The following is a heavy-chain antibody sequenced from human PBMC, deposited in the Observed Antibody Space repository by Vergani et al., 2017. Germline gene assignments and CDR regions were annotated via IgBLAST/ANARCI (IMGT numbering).Heavy chain of an antibody. J-gene: IGHJ6*02. V-gene: IGHV4-59*01. CDR3: ARRAPIAARTGYYYSGMDV. Sequence: QVQLQESGPGLVKPSETLSLTCTVSGGSISSYYWSWIRQPPGKGLEWSGYIYYSGSTNYNPSLKSRVTISVDTSKNQFSLKLSSVTAADTAVDFCARRAPIAARTGYYYSGMDVWGQGTTVTVSS. CDR2: IYYSGST. CDR1: GGSISSYY. D-gene: IGHD6-6*01.